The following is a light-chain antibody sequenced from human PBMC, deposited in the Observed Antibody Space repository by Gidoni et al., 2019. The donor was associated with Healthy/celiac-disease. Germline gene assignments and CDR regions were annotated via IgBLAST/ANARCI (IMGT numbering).Light chain of an antibody. V-gene: IGKV1-33*01. J-gene: IGKJ1*01. Sequence: DIQMTQSPSSLSASVGDRVTITCQANQDISNYLNWYQQKPGKAPKLLIYDASNLETGVPSRFSGSGSGTDFTFAISSLQPEDIATYYCQRYDRLRTFGQGTKVEIK. CDR1: QDISNY. CDR3: QRYDRLRT. CDR2: DAS.